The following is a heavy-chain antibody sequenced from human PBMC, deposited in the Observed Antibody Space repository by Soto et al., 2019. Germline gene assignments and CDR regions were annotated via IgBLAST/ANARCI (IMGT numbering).Heavy chain of an antibody. CDR2: IYYTGTT. Sequence: KTLYRNCTDSGGSIRSYNWSWIRQPPGKGLEWIGYIYYTGTTNYNPSLKSRVTISVDTSKNQVSLKLNSVTAADTAMYYCARAIDFDYWGQGTLVTVSS. J-gene: IGHJ4*02. CDR3: ARAIDFDY. CDR1: GGSIRSYN. V-gene: IGHV4-59*01.